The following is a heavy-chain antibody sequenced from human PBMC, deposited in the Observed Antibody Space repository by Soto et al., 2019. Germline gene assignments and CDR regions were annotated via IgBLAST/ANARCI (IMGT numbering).Heavy chain of an antibody. Sequence: QLQLQESGPGLVKPSETLSLTCTVSGGSISSSTYYWGWIRQPPGKGLEWIGTIYYSGSTYYNPSLRSRLTISVDTSKTQFSLKLSSVTAADTAVYYCASSGWFDPWGQGTLVTVSS. J-gene: IGHJ5*02. CDR1: GGSISSSTYY. V-gene: IGHV4-39*01. CDR2: IYYSGST. CDR3: ASSGWFDP.